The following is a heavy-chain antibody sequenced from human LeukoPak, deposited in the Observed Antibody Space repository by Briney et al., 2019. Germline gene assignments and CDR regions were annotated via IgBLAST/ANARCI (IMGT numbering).Heavy chain of an antibody. J-gene: IGHJ4*02. V-gene: IGHV3-66*01. CDR2: TYSGSST. D-gene: IGHD5-12*01. Sequence: GGSLRLSCAASGLTVSSNYMSWVRQAPGKGLEWVSLTYSGSSTYYADSVKGRFTISRDKSKNTLYLQMSSLRVEDTAVYYCAMGAIVATIDYWGQGTLVTVSS. CDR1: GLTVSSNY. CDR3: AMGAIVATIDY.